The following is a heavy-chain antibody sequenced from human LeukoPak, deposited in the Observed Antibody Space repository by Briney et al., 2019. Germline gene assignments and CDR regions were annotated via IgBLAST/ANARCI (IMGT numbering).Heavy chain of an antibody. J-gene: IGHJ3*02. V-gene: IGHV5-51*01. Sequence: GESLKISCKGPGYSFTSYWIGWVRQMPGKGLEWMGIIYPGDSDTRYSPSFQGQVTISADKSISTAYLQWSSLKASDTAMYYCALIAVAGNDAFDIWGQGTMVTVSS. CDR1: GYSFTSYW. CDR2: IYPGDSDT. CDR3: ALIAVAGNDAFDI. D-gene: IGHD6-19*01.